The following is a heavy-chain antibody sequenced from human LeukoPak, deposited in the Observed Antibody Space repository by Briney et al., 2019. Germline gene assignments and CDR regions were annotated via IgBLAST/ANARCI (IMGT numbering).Heavy chain of an antibody. CDR2: IYTSGST. CDR1: GGSFSGYY. J-gene: IGHJ3*02. Sequence: SETLSLTCAVYGGSFSGYYWSWIRQPAGKGLEWIGRIYTSGSTNYNPSLKSRVTMSVDMSKNQFSLKLSSVTAADTAVYYCARVDSSGWYGDAFDIWGQGTMVTVSS. CDR3: ARVDSSGWYGDAFDI. V-gene: IGHV4-59*10. D-gene: IGHD6-19*01.